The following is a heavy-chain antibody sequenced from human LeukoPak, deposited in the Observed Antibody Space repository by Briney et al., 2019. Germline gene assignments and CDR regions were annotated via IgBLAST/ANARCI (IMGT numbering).Heavy chain of an antibody. Sequence: GGSLRLSCAASGFTFSDYYMSWIRQAPGKGLEWVSYISSSSSYTNYADSVKGRFTISRDSAKNSLYLQMNSLRAEDTAVYYCAREEDTAPYYYYGMDVWGKGTTVTVSS. CDR1: GFTFSDYY. J-gene: IGHJ6*04. CDR2: ISSSSSYT. V-gene: IGHV3-11*06. CDR3: AREEDTAPYYYYGMDV. D-gene: IGHD5-18*01.